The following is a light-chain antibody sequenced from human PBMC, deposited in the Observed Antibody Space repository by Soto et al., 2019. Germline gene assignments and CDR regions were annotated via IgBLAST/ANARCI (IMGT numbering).Light chain of an antibody. V-gene: IGKV1-33*01. Sequence: DIQMTQSPSSLSASVGDRVTITCQASQGISNYLNWYQQKPGKAPKLLIYDASNLETGVPSRFSGTGSGTDFTFTISNLQPEDVATYYCQQYDSRITFGGGTKVELK. CDR2: DAS. CDR3: QQYDSRIT. J-gene: IGKJ4*01. CDR1: QGISNY.